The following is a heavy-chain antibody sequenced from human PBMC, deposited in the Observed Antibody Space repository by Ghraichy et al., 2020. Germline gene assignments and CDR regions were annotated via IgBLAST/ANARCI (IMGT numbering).Heavy chain of an antibody. CDR3: ARVIAAGPAAFDI. Sequence: SETLSLTCTVSGGSISSYYWSWIRQPPGKGLEWIGYIYYSGSTNSNPSLKSRLTISVDTSKNQFSLKLSSVTAADTAVYYCARVIAAGPAAFDIWGQGTMVTVSS. CDR2: IYYSGST. CDR1: GGSISSYY. V-gene: IGHV4-59*01. J-gene: IGHJ3*02. D-gene: IGHD6-13*01.